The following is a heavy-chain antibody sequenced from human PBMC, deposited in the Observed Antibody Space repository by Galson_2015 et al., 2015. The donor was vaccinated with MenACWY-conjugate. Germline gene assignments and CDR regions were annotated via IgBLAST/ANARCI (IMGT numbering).Heavy chain of an antibody. Sequence: SLRLSCAASGFVFSSYTMHWVRQAPGEGLECISTISPSGSNTFYADSAKGRFSISRDNSPPPAHLHLSTLRPEDTAVYYCVKAWYSRDWYSLYNFLFQHWGQGTQVIVSS. V-gene: IGHV3-64D*09. D-gene: IGHD6-19*01. CDR3: VKAWYSRDWYSLYNFLFQH. J-gene: IGHJ1*01. CDR1: GFVFSSYT. CDR2: ISPSGSNT.